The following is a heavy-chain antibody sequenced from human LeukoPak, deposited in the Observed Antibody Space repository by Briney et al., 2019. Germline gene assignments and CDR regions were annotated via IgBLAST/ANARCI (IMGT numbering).Heavy chain of an antibody. V-gene: IGHV4-30-2*01. CDR2: IYHSGST. Sequence: SETLSLTCAVSGGSISSGGYSWSWIRQPPGKGLEWIGYIYHSGSTYYNPSLKSRVTISVDRSKNQFSLKLSSVTAADTAVYYCAGADYYDSSGYYYSRRGDNAFDIWSQGTMVTVSS. D-gene: IGHD3-22*01. CDR3: AGADYYDSSGYYYSRRGDNAFDI. J-gene: IGHJ3*02. CDR1: GGSISSGGYS.